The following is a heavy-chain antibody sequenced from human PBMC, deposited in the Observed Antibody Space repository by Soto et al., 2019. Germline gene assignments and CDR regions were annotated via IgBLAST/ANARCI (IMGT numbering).Heavy chain of an antibody. V-gene: IGHV4-30-2*01. CDR1: GGSISSGGYS. CDR2: IYHSGST. CDR3: AREFYYDSSGIGFDS. J-gene: IGHJ4*02. Sequence: SETLSLTCAVSGGSISSGGYSWSWIRQPPGKGLEWIGYIYHSGSTYYNPSLKSRVTISVDRSKNEFSLKLSSVTAADTAIYFCAREFYYDSSGIGFDSWGQGTLVTVSS. D-gene: IGHD3-22*01.